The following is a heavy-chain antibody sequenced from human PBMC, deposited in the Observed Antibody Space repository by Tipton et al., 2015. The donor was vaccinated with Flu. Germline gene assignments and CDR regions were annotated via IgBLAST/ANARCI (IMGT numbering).Heavy chain of an antibody. CDR2: INHSGST. V-gene: IGHV4-34*01. Sequence: TLSLTCSVSGGSMNSYYWTWIRQPPGKGLEWIGEINHSGSTNYNPSLKSRVTISADTSKNQFSLRLSSVTAADTAVYYCASKNYYDVGGWSTTDYWGQGTLVTVSS. CDR3: ASKNYYDVGGWSTTDY. J-gene: IGHJ4*02. CDR1: GGSMNSYY. D-gene: IGHD3-22*01.